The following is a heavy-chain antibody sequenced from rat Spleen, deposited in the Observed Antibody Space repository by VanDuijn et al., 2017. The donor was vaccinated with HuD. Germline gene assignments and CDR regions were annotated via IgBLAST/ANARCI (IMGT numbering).Heavy chain of an antibody. V-gene: IGHV5S13*01. J-gene: IGHJ3*01. CDR2: LSSGGGNT. CDR3: ARHGIYNNYGWFAY. D-gene: IGHD1-10*01. CDR1: GFFFSNYG. Sequence: EVQLVESGGGLVQPGRSLKLSCAASGFFFSNYGMAWVRQAPTKGLEWVASLSSGGGNTYYRDSVKGRFTIPRDNAKNTLYLKMDSLRSEDTATYYCARHGIYNNYGWFAYWGQGTLVTVSS.